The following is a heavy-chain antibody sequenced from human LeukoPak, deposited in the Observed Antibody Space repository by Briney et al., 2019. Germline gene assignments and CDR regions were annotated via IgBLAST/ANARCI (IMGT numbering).Heavy chain of an antibody. CDR1: GYTFTSYD. J-gene: IGHJ6*03. V-gene: IGHV1-8*01. CDR3: ARGEYQWLTQNYYYYYMEV. D-gene: IGHD6-19*01. CDR2: MNPNSGNT. Sequence: ASVKVSCKASGYTFTSYDINWVRQAPGQGLEWMGWMNPNSGNTGYAQKFQGRVTMTRNTSISTAYMELSSLRSEDTAVYYCARGEYQWLTQNYYYYYMEVWRKGTTVTVCS.